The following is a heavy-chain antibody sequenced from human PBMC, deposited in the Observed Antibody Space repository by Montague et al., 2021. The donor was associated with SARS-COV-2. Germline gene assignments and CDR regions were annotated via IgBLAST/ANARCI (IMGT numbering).Heavy chain of an antibody. J-gene: IGHJ2*01. CDR2: IYYSGST. CDR1: GGSISTYY. V-gene: IGHV4-59*12. Sequence: SETLSLTCTVSGGSISTYYWSWIRQPPGKRLEWIGYIYYSGSTNYSPSXXSRVTISVDTSKNQFSLKLSPVTAVDTAVYYCARDGYNAHQNYWYFDLWGRGTLVTVSS. CDR3: ARDGYNAHQNYWYFDL. D-gene: IGHD5-24*01.